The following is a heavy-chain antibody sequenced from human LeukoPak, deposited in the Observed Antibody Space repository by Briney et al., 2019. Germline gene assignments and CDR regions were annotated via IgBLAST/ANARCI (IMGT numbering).Heavy chain of an antibody. CDR2: IRFDGSNK. Sequence: GRSLRLSCAASGFTFSDYAMQWVRQAPGKGLEWVAFIRFDGSNKYYADSVKGRFTISRDNSKNTLYLQMKSLRAEDTAVYYCAKGGGYEAQYYYYYLDVWGKGTTVTISS. CDR1: GFTFSDYA. V-gene: IGHV3-30*02. CDR3: AKGGGYEAQYYYYYLDV. D-gene: IGHD5-12*01. J-gene: IGHJ6*03.